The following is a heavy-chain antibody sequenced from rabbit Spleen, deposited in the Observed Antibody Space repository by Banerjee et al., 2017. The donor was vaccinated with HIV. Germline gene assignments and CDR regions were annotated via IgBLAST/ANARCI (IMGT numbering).Heavy chain of an antibody. CDR2: INTSSGNN. Sequence: QEQLVESRGGLVKPEGSLTLTCTASGFSFSNKYVICWVRQAPGKGLEWIACINTSSGNNVYATWAKGRFTISRTSSTTVTLEMTSLTDADTATYFCARGDATNYMAFNLWGPGTLVTVS. CDR3: ARGDATNYMAFNL. J-gene: IGHJ4*01. D-gene: IGHD1-1*01. V-gene: IGHV1S45*01. CDR1: GFSFSNKYV.